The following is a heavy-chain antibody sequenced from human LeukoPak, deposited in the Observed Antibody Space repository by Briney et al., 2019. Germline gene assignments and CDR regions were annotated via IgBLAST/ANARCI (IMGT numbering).Heavy chain of an antibody. D-gene: IGHD1-26*01. CDR3: ASGSYYVHYFDF. J-gene: IGHJ4*02. V-gene: IGHV3-21*01. Sequence: GGSLRLSCAASGFTFSSYSMNWVRQAPGKGLEWVSSISSSSSYIYYADSVKGRFTISRDNAKNSLYLQMNSLRAEDTAVYYCASGSYYVHYFDFWGQGTLVTVSS. CDR2: ISSSSSYI. CDR1: GFTFSSYS.